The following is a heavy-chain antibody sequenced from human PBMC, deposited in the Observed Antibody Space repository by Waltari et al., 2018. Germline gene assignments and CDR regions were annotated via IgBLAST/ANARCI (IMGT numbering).Heavy chain of an antibody. D-gene: IGHD5-18*01. CDR2: INHSRST. CDR1: GGSFSGYY. V-gene: IGHV4-34*01. CDR3: ARGRWYTAMVGGRAFDI. Sequence: QVQLQQWGAGLLKPSETLSLTCAVYGGSFSGYYWSWIRQPPGKGLEWIGEINHSRSTNYNPSLKSRVTISVDTSKNQFSLKLSSVTAADTAVYYCARGRWYTAMVGGRAFDIWGQGTMVTVSS. J-gene: IGHJ3*02.